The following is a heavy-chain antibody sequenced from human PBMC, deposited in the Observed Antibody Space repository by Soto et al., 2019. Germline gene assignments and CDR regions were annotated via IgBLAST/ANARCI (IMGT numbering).Heavy chain of an antibody. CDR1: GYTFTSYD. CDR2: MNPNSGNT. V-gene: IGHV1-8*01. CDR3: ARGRAAGTSPDY. J-gene: IGHJ4*02. Sequence: ASVKVSCKASGYTFTSYDINWVREDTGQGLEWMGWMNPNSGNTGYAQKFQGRVTMTRNTSISTAYMELSSLRSEDTAVYYCARGRAAGTSPDYWGQGTLVTVSS. D-gene: IGHD6-13*01.